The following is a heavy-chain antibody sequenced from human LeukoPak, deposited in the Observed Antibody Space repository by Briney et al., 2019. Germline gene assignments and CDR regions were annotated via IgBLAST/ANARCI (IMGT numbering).Heavy chain of an antibody. V-gene: IGHV4-59*01. CDR1: GGSISSYY. CDR3: ARVPFYGGAYYYYGMDV. J-gene: IGHJ6*02. CDR2: IYYSGST. D-gene: IGHD2/OR15-2a*01. Sequence: SETLSLTCTVSGGSISSYYWSWIRQPPGKGLEWIGYIYYSGSTNYNPSLKSRVTISVDTSKNQFSLKLSSVTAADTAVYYCARVPFYGGAYYYYGMDVWGQGTTVTVSS.